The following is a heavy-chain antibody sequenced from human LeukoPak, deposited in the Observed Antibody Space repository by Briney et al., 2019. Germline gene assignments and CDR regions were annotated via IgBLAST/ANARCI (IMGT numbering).Heavy chain of an antibody. D-gene: IGHD3-10*02. Sequence: PGGSLRLSCAASGFTFSSYAMSWVRQAPGKGLEWVSAISGSGGSTYYADSVKGRFTISRDKSKNTLYLQMNSLRAEDTAVYCAELGITMIGGVWGKGTTVTISS. CDR2: ISGSGGST. V-gene: IGHV3-23*01. J-gene: IGHJ6*04. CDR1: GFTFSSYA. CDR3: AELGITMIGGV.